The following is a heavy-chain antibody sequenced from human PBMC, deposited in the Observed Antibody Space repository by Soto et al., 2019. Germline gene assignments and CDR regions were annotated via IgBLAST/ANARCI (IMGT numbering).Heavy chain of an antibody. CDR2: ISYDGSNK. J-gene: IGHJ6*02. Sequence: QVQLVESGGGVVQPGRSLRLSCAASGFTFSSYAMHWVRQAPGKGLEWVAVISYDGSNKYYADSVKGRFTISRDNSKNTVYLQMNSLRAEVTAVYYCARDRPQFGVVTPTYYYYGMDVWGQGTTVTVSS. CDR3: ARDRPQFGVVTPTYYYYGMDV. V-gene: IGHV3-30-3*01. CDR1: GFTFSSYA. D-gene: IGHD3-3*01.